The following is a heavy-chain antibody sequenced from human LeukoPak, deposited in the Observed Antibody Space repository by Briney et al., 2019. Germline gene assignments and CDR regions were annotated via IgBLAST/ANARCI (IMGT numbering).Heavy chain of an antibody. CDR3: ARVVAVTGTPVYYMDV. CDR2: INPNSGGT. Sequence: GASVKVSCKASGYMFTGYYMHWVRQAPGQGLEWMGWINPNSGGTNYAQKFQGRVTMTRDTSISTAYMDLNRLRSDDTVVYYCARVVAVTGTPVYYMDVWGKGTTVTVSS. CDR1: GYMFTGYY. J-gene: IGHJ6*03. V-gene: IGHV1-2*02. D-gene: IGHD6-19*01.